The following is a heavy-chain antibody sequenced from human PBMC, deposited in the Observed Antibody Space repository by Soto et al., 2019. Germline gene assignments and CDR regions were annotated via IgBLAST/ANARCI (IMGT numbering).Heavy chain of an antibody. CDR3: AAGTFLGPWQY. D-gene: IGHD3-10*01. CDR1: GDTLTSYG. CDR2: VSPYSGNT. J-gene: IGHJ4*02. Sequence: QLKLVQSGVEVKKPGSSLKVSCQASGDTLTSYGISWVRQAPGQGLEWMGWVSPYSGNTNYSPKVQGRVTLTTDTTTSTAYMELRSLTSDDTAVYYCAAGTFLGPWQYWGQGTLVTVSS. V-gene: IGHV1-18*01.